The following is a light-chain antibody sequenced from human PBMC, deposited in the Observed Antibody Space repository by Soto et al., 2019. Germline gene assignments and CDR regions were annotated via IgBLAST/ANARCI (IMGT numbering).Light chain of an antibody. V-gene: IGKV3D-20*02. CDR3: QQRSNWPT. CDR2: GAS. Sequence: EIVLTQSPGTLSLSPGERATLSCRASQSVSNNYLAWYQQKPGQAPRLLIYGASNRATGIPDRFSGSGSGTDFTLTISRLEPEDFAVYYCQQRSNWPTFGPGTKVDIK. J-gene: IGKJ3*01. CDR1: QSVSNNY.